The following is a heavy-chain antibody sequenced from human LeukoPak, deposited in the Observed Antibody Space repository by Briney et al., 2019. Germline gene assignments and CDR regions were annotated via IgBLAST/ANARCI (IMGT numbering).Heavy chain of an antibody. CDR2: ISSGSTYI. Sequence: GGSLRLSCAASGFTFSSYSMNWVRQAPGKGLEWVSSISSGSTYIYYADSVKGRFTISRDNAKNSLYLQMNSLRAEDTAVYYCARKGIAVAGASDAFDIWGQRTMVTVSS. CDR3: ARKGIAVAGASDAFDI. CDR1: GFTFSSYS. V-gene: IGHV3-21*01. D-gene: IGHD6-19*01. J-gene: IGHJ3*02.